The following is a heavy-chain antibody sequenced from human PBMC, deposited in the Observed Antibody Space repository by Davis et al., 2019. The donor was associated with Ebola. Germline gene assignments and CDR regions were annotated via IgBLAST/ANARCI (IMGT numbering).Heavy chain of an antibody. J-gene: IGHJ6*03. CDR2: INPSGGST. V-gene: IGHV1-46*01. CDR3: ARDCATRTYSSGWYYYMDV. Sequence: ASVKVSCKASGYTFTSYYMHWVRQAPGQGLEWMGIINPSGGSTSYAQKFQGRVTMTRDTSTSTVYMELSSLRSEDTAVYYCARDCATRTYSSGWYYYMDVWGKGTTVTVSS. CDR1: GYTFTSYY. D-gene: IGHD6-19*01.